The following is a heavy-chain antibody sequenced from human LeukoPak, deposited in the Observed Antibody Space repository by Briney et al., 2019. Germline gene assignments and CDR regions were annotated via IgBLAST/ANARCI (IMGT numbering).Heavy chain of an antibody. Sequence: GGSLRLSCAASGFTFSSYSMNWVRQAPGKGLEWVSSISSSSSYIYYADSVKGRFTISRDNAKNSLYLQMNSLRAEDTAVYYCARDDIAAAGPAYFDYWGQGTLVTVSS. V-gene: IGHV3-21*01. CDR3: ARDDIAAAGPAYFDY. CDR2: ISSSSSYI. D-gene: IGHD6-13*01. J-gene: IGHJ4*02. CDR1: GFTFSSYS.